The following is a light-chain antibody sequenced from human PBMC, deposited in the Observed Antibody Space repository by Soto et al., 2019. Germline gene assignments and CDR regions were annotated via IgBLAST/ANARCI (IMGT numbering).Light chain of an antibody. CDR3: SSYTSSNTLV. V-gene: IGLV2-14*01. CDR1: SSDVGGYDY. CDR2: EVS. Sequence: SVLAQPASVSGSPGQSITISCTGTSSDVGGYDYVSWYQQHPGKAPKLMIYEVSNRPSGVSNRFSGSKSGSTASLTISGLQAEDEADYYCSSYTSSNTLVFGTGTKVTAL. J-gene: IGLJ1*01.